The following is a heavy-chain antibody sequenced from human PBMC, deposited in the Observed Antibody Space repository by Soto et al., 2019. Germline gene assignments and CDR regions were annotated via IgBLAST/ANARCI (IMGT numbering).Heavy chain of an antibody. V-gene: IGHV1-69*01. CDR3: AGSSGYLSGYGMDV. CDR1: GGTFSSYA. Sequence: GPQVKVSCKASGGTFSSYAISWVRQAPGQGLEWMGGIIPIFGTANYAQKFQGRVTITADESTSTAYMELSSLRSEDTAMYYCAGSSGYLSGYGMDVWGQGTTVTAP. D-gene: IGHD6-19*01. J-gene: IGHJ6*02. CDR2: IIPIFGTA.